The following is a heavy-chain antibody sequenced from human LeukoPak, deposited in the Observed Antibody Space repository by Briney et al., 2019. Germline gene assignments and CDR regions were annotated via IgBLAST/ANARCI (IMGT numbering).Heavy chain of an antibody. CDR3: AKVFLAATQNY. J-gene: IGHJ4*02. V-gene: IGHV3-21*04. D-gene: IGHD2-15*01. CDR1: GFTFSSYW. Sequence: GGSLRLSCAASGFTFSSYWMNWVRQAPGKGLEWVSSISSSGSYIYYADSVKGRFTISRDNAENSLYLQMNSLRAEDTAVYYCAKVFLAATQNYWGQGTLVTVSS. CDR2: ISSSGSYI.